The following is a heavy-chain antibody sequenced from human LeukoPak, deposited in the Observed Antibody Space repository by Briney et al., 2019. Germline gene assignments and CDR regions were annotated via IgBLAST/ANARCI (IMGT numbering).Heavy chain of an antibody. D-gene: IGHD1-20*01. CDR1: GGSISSGSYY. Sequence: SETLSLTCTVSGGSISSGSYYWSWIRQPAGKGLEWIGRIYTSGSTNYNPSLKSRVTISIDTSKNQFSLKLSSVTAADTAVYYCARKRITGTSYDAFDIWGQGTLVTVSS. CDR2: IYTSGST. V-gene: IGHV4-61*02. J-gene: IGHJ3*02. CDR3: ARKRITGTSYDAFDI.